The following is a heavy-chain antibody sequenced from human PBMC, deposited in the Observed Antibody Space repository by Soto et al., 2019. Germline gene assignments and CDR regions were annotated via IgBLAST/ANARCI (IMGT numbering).Heavy chain of an antibody. CDR1: GYIFTTYW. CDR2: IDPSDSYI. D-gene: IGHD3-10*01. J-gene: IGHJ4*02. V-gene: IGHV5-10-1*01. CDR3: ARRHSGSHPDY. Sequence: GESLKISCKGSGYIFTTYWISWVRQMPGKGLEWMGRIDPSDSYINYSPSFQGHVTISSDKSISTAYLQWSSLKASDTAVYYCARRHSGSHPDYWGQGTLVTVSS.